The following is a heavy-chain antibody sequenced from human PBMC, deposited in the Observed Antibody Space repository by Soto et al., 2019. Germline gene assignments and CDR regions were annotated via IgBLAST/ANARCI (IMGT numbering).Heavy chain of an antibody. V-gene: IGHV3-23*01. CDR2: ISGSGGST. Sequence: HPGGSLRLSCAASGFTFSSYAMSWVRQAPGKGLEWVSAISGSGGSTYYADSVKGRFTISRDNSKNTLYLQMNSLRAEDTAVYYCAKEGNLPPYYYYYYMDVWGKGTTVTVSS. CDR3: AKEGNLPPYYYYYYMDV. D-gene: IGHD4-4*01. J-gene: IGHJ6*03. CDR1: GFTFSSYA.